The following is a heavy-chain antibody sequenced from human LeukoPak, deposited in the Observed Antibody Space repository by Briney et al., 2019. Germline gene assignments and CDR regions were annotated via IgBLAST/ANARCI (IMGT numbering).Heavy chain of an antibody. CDR3: AKDELVVFDWSFDY. CDR1: GFTFDDYA. J-gene: IGHJ4*02. D-gene: IGHD3-9*01. CDR2: ISWNSGSI. Sequence: PGGSLRLSCAASGFTFDDYAMHWVRQAPGKGLEWVSGISWNSGSIGYADSVKGRFTISRDNAKNSLYLQMNSLRAEDTALYYCAKDELVVFDWSFDYWGQGTLVTVSS. V-gene: IGHV3-9*01.